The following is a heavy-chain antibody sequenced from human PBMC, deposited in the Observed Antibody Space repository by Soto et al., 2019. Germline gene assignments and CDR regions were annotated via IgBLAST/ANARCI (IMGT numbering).Heavy chain of an antibody. CDR1: GFTFTSSA. CDR3: AAGPVPYDSSGYYRPPIDY. V-gene: IGHV1-58*01. Sequence: ASVKVSCKASGFTFTSSAVQWVRQARGQRLEWIGWIVVGSGNTNYAQKFQERVTITRDMSTSTAYMELSSLRSEDTAVYYCAAGPVPYDSSGYYRPPIDYWGQGTLVTVSS. CDR2: IVVGSGNT. J-gene: IGHJ4*02. D-gene: IGHD3-22*01.